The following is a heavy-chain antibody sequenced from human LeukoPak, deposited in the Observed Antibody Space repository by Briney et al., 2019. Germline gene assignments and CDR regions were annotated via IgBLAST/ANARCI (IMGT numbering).Heavy chain of an antibody. J-gene: IGHJ4*02. CDR1: GLAFSSYA. Sequence: GGSLRLSCAASGLAFSSYAMMWLRQAPGKGLEWVSSISSSNTYIYYADSVKGRFTISRDNAKNSLSLQMNSLRAEDTAVYYCARGPEYSGAWCKDYWGQGTLVTVSS. V-gene: IGHV3-21*01. D-gene: IGHD6-19*01. CDR3: ARGPEYSGAWCKDY. CDR2: ISSSNTYI.